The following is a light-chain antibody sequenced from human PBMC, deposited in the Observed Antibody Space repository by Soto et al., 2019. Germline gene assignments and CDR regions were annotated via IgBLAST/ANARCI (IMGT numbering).Light chain of an antibody. J-gene: IGLJ2*01. Sequence: QSVLTQPASVSGSPGQSITISCTGTSSDIGGYNYVSWYQQHPDKAPKLIIYEVVKRPSGVSNRFSGSQSGNTASLTISGLQPEDEADYYCSSYAGSNSLIFGGGTKLTVL. CDR3: SSYAGSNSLI. CDR1: SSDIGGYNY. CDR2: EVV. V-gene: IGLV2-14*01.